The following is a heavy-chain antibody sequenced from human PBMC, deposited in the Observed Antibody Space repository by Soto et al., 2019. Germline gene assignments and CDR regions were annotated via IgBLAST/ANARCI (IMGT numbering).Heavy chain of an antibody. CDR3: TSDTDPNTAMVTGDYYYYGMDV. CDR1: GFTFGDYA. D-gene: IGHD5-18*01. J-gene: IGHJ6*02. V-gene: IGHV3-49*03. CDR2: IRSKAYGGTT. Sequence: GGSLRLSCTASGFTFGDYAMSWFRQAPGKGLEWVGFIRSKAYGGTTEYAASVKGRFTISRDDSKSIAYLQMNSLKTEDRVVYYCTSDTDPNTAMVTGDYYYYGMDVWGQGTTVTVSS.